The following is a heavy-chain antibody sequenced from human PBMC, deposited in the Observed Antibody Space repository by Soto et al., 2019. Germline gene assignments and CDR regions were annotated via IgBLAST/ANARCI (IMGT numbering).Heavy chain of an antibody. D-gene: IGHD6-6*01. CDR3: SRKEHLVLYYGRDA. J-gene: IGHJ6*02. V-gene: IGHV3-33*01. CDR1: GFTFSSYG. Sequence: QVQLVESGGGVGQPGRSLRLSCAASGFTFSSYGMHWVHQAPGKGLEWVAVLWYAGSNKYYADSVKGRFTISRDNSKNPLNLQLNRLTAEDTAVYYYSRKEHLVLYYGRDAWGQGTTVTVSS. CDR2: LWYAGSNK.